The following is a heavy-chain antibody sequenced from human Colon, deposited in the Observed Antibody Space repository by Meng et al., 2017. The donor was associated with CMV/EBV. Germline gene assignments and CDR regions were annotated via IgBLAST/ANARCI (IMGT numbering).Heavy chain of an antibody. V-gene: IGHV4-59*01. D-gene: IGHD3-16*01. CDR3: AGDPWGPTDY. J-gene: IGHJ4*02. CDR1: GGSISSYY. CDR2: IYYSGST. Sequence: SETLSLTCTVSGGSISSYYWSWIRQPPGKGLEWIGYIYYSGSTNYNPSLKSRVTISVDTSKNQFSLKLSSVTAADTAVYYCAGDPWGPTDYWGQGTLVTVSS.